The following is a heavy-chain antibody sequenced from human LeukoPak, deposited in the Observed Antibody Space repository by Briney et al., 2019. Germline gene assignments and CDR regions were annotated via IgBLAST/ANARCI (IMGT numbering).Heavy chain of an antibody. Sequence: SVKVSCKASGGTFSSYAISWVRQAPGQGLEWMGGIIPIFGTANYAQKFQGRVTITADESTSTAYMELSSLRSEDTAVYYCASSSRKSAKGFDYWGQGPLVTVSS. J-gene: IGHJ4*02. V-gene: IGHV1-69*13. CDR1: GGTFSSYA. CDR3: ASSSRKSAKGFDY. CDR2: IIPIFGTA. D-gene: IGHD4/OR15-4a*01.